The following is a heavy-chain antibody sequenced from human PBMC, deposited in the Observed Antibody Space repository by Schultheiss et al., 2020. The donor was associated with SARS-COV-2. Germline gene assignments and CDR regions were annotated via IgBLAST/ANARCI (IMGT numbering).Heavy chain of an antibody. J-gene: IGHJ4*02. V-gene: IGHV1-3*01. D-gene: IGHD6-19*01. CDR1: GYTFTSYA. CDR3: ARSPYSSTYYGYFDS. Sequence: ASVKVSCKASGYTFTSYAMHWVRQAPGQRLEWMGWINAGNGNTKYSQKFQGRVTITRDTSASIAYMELNSLTSEDTAVYYCARSPYSSTYYGYFDSWGQGTLVTVSS. CDR2: INAGNGNT.